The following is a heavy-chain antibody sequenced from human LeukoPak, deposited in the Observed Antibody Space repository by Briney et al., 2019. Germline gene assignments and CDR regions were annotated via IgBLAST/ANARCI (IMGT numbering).Heavy chain of an antibody. D-gene: IGHD3-16*01. Sequence: GVSLRLSCAASGFPFDDYGMHWVRHRPGKGLEWVSGISWNSGSMGYADSVKGRFTTSRDNARNSLYLQMNSLRPEDTALYYCVKDDYSHYVWFRFDRWGHGTQVSVSS. CDR2: ISWNSGSM. CDR1: GFPFDDYG. CDR3: VKDDYSHYVWFRFDR. V-gene: IGHV3-9*01. J-gene: IGHJ5*02.